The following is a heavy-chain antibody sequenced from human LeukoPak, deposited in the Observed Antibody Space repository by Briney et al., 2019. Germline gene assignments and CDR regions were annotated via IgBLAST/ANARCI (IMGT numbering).Heavy chain of an antibody. D-gene: IGHD3-22*01. Sequence: GGSLRLSCTASGFTFGDYAMSWVRQAPGKGREWVGFIRSKAYGGTTEYAASVKGRFTISRDDSKSIAYLQMNSLKTEDTAVYYCSSGYYWGQGTLVTVSS. V-gene: IGHV3-49*04. CDR2: IRSKAYGGTT. CDR3: SSGYY. J-gene: IGHJ4*02. CDR1: GFTFGDYA.